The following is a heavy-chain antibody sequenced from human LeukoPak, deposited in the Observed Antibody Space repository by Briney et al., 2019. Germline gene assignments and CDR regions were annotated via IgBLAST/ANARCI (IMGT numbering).Heavy chain of an antibody. J-gene: IGHJ4*02. CDR2: IYPGDSST. V-gene: IGHV5-51*01. CDR1: GYTFASYW. CDR3: AREGNDY. Sequence: GESLKISCKGSGYTFASYWIGWVRQIPGKGLEWMGIIYPGDSSTRYSPSFEGQVIISADTSISTTCMQWSSLKASDSATYYCAREGNDYWGQGTLVTVSS.